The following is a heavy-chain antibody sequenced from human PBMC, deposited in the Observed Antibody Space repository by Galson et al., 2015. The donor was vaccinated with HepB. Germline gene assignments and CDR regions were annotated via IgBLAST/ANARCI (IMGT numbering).Heavy chain of an antibody. CDR3: ARWGGGDADGLDV. CDR2: IYPDDSDT. CDR1: GYSFNTHW. J-gene: IGHJ6*02. V-gene: IGHV5-51*03. D-gene: IGHD3-10*01. Sequence: QSGAEVKKPGESLKISCRGPGYSFNTHWIAWVRLMPGKGLEWMGIIYPDDSDTKYSPSFQGQVTISADKSIATAYLQWRTLQASDTAMYYCARWGGGDADGLDVWGQGSTVTVS.